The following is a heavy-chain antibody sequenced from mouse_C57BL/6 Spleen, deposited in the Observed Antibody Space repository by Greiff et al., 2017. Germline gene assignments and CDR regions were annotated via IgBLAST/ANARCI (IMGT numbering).Heavy chain of an antibody. CDR2: IWSGGST. J-gene: IGHJ3*01. V-gene: IGHV2-2*01. CDR3: ARKGIYDGSAWFAY. D-gene: IGHD2-3*01. CDR1: GFSLTSYG. Sequence: VHLVESGPGLVQPSQSLSITCTVSGFSLTSYGVHWVRQSPGKGLEWLGVIWSGGSTDYNAAFISRLSISKDNSKSQVFFKMNSLQADDTAIYYCARKGIYDGSAWFAYWGQGTLVTVSA.